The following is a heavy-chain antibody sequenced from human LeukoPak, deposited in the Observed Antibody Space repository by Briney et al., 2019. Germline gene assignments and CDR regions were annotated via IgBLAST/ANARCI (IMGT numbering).Heavy chain of an antibody. V-gene: IGHV4-34*01. CDR2: INHSGST. Sequence: LETLSLTCAVYGGSFSGYYWSWIRQPPGKGLEWIGKINHSGSTNYNPSLKSRVTISVDTSKNQFSLKLSSVTAADTAIYYCGAVAAIRSYYGMDVWGKGTTVTVSS. CDR3: GAVAAIRSYYGMDV. J-gene: IGHJ6*04. CDR1: GGSFSGYY. D-gene: IGHD2-2*02.